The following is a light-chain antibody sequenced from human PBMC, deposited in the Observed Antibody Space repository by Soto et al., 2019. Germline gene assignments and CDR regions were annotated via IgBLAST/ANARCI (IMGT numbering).Light chain of an antibody. Sequence: QSALTQPASVSGSPGQSITISCTGTSSDVGGYNYVSWYQLHPGKAPKLMIHEVSERPSGVSDRFSGSKSGNTASLTISGLQAEDEAAYYCASFASSVTYVFGSGTKLTVL. CDR1: SSDVGGYNY. V-gene: IGLV2-14*01. CDR3: ASFASSVTYV. J-gene: IGLJ1*01. CDR2: EVS.